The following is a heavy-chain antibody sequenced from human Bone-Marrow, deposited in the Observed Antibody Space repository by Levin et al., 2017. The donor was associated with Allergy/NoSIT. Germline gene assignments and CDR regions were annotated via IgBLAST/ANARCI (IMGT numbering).Heavy chain of an antibody. D-gene: IGHD3-22*01. CDR1: GFTFDVYS. CDR3: AKGGHSGGYWSHALDV. Sequence: SLKISCAASGFTFDVYSMHWVRQAPGKGLEWVSSISWNSDYIGYADSVKGRLTISRDNAKNVLSLQMNSLRPEDTALYYCAKGGHSGGYWSHALDVWGQGTMVTVSS. CDR2: ISWNSDYI. J-gene: IGHJ3*01. V-gene: IGHV3-9*01.